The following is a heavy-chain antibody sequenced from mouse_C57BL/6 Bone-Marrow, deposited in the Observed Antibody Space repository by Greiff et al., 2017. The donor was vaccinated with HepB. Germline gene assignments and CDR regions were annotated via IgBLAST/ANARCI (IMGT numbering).Heavy chain of an antibody. CDR3: APHYYGSSPFAY. D-gene: IGHD1-1*01. V-gene: IGHV1-64*01. J-gene: IGHJ3*01. CDR1: GYTFTSYW. Sequence: QVQLQQPGAELVKPGASVTLSCKASGYTFTSYWMHWVKQRPGQGLEWIGMILPNSGSTNYNEKFKSKATLTVDKSSSTAYMQLSSLTSEDSAVYYCAPHYYGSSPFAYWGQGTLVTVSA. CDR2: ILPNSGST.